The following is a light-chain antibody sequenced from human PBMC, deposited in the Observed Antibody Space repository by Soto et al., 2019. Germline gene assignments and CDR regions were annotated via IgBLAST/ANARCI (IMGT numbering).Light chain of an antibody. CDR1: LNITHH. CDR2: CAP. Sequence: DIQMTQSPSSLSASVGDRVTITCRSRLNITHHLAGFQHRPGAGPRPLIYCAPTMQPGPPRRFSGSGSRTIFTLTSNSLQPEDSAIYYCLLHNSHPFTFGRGTKV. J-gene: IGKJ4*02. V-gene: IGKV1-17*01. CDR3: LLHNSHPFT.